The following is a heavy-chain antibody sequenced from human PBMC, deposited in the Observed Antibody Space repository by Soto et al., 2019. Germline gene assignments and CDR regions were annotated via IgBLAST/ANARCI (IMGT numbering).Heavy chain of an antibody. CDR1: GFTFSSYA. J-gene: IGHJ6*02. V-gene: IGHV3-30-3*01. D-gene: IGHD3-10*01. CDR2: ISYDGSNK. CDR3: ARSGFGRELYYYYYYGMDV. Sequence: QVQLVESGGGVVQPGRSLRLSCAASGFTFSSYAMHWVRQAPGKGLEWVAVISYDGSNKYYADSVKGRFTISRDNSKNTLYLQMNSLRAEDTAVYYCARSGFGRELYYYYYYGMDVWGQGTTVTVSS.